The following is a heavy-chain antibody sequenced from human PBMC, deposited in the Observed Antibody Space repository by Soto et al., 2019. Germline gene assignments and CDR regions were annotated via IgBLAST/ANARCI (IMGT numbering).Heavy chain of an antibody. Sequence: QVQLVQSGAEVKKPGSSVKVSCKDSGGTFSRYSITWVRQAPGHGLEWTGRIIPIFGIASYAQKFQGRVTITADESTSTAYMELSSLRSDDTAVYYCAREDRDRETGLVPAAIGGMDVWGQGTTVTVSS. CDR1: GGTFSRYS. V-gene: IGHV1-69*08. CDR2: IIPIFGIA. D-gene: IGHD2-2*01. J-gene: IGHJ6*02. CDR3: AREDRDRETGLVPAAIGGMDV.